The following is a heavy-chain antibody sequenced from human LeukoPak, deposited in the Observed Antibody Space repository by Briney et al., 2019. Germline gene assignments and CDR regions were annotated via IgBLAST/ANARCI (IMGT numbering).Heavy chain of an antibody. CDR3: ARVPGSCYSCYYYYYMDV. J-gene: IGHJ6*03. CDR2: ISAYNGNT. D-gene: IGHD2-15*01. CDR1: GYTFTSYG. V-gene: IGHV1-18*01. Sequence: ASEKVSCKASGYTFTSYGISWVRQAPGQGLEWMGWISAYNGNTNYAQELQGRVTMTTDTSTSTAYMELRSLRSDDTAVYYCARVPGSCYSCYYYYYMDVWGKGTTVTVSS.